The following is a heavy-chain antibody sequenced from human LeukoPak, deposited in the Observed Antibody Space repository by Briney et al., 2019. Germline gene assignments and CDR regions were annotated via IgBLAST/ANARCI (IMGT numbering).Heavy chain of an antibody. CDR1: GGSFSGYY. J-gene: IGHJ5*02. CDR3: ARAISYYDFWSGYQRWFDP. V-gene: IGHV4-34*01. Sequence: TSETLSLTCAVYGGSFSGYYWSWIRQPPGKGLEWIGEINHSGSTNYNPSLKSRVTISVDTSKNQFSLKLSSVTAADTAVYYCARAISYYDFWSGYQRWFDPWGQGTLVTVSS. CDR2: INHSGST. D-gene: IGHD3-3*01.